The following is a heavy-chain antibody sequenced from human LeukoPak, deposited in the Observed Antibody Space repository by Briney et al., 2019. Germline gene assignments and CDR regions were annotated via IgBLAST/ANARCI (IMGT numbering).Heavy chain of an antibody. J-gene: IGHJ6*02. CDR1: GGSISSYY. D-gene: IGHD1-26*01. V-gene: IGHV4-4*07. CDR2: IYTSGST. CDR3: ARDLGRAGGYYYYYYGMDV. Sequence: SETPSLTCTVSGGSISSYYWSWIRQPAGKGLEWIGRIYTSGSTNYNPSLKSRVTMSVDTSKNQFPLKLSSVTAADTAVYYCARDLGRAGGYYYYYYGMDVWGQGTTATVSS.